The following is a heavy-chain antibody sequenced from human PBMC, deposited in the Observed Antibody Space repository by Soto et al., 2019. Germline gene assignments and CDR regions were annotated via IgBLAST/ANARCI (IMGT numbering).Heavy chain of an antibody. CDR3: ARARRQLVGIEATTRPTTFDF. CDR1: GGSFSGYY. D-gene: IGHD6-6*01. V-gene: IGHV4-34*01. CDR2: INHSGNT. Sequence: QVQLQQWGAGLLKPSETLSLTCGVSGGSFSGYYWTWIRQPPGKGLEWIGEINHSGNTNYNPSLKSRVTISIDTSKHQFSLNLSTVTAADTGPYYCARARRQLVGIEATTRPTTFDFWGQGTLVTVSS. J-gene: IGHJ4*02.